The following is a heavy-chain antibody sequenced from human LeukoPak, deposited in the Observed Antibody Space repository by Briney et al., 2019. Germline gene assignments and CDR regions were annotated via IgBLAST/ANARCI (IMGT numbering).Heavy chain of an antibody. V-gene: IGHV4-30-2*01. J-gene: IGHJ4*02. D-gene: IGHD2-2*01. CDR3: ARSSTLAPDLGY. Sequence: PSQTLSLTCTVSGGSLSSGGYYWSWIRQPPGKGLEWIGYIYHSGSTYYNPSLKSRVTISVDRSKNQFSLKLSSVTAADTAVYYCARSSTLAPDLGYWGQGTLVTVSS. CDR2: IYHSGST. CDR1: GGSLSSGGYY.